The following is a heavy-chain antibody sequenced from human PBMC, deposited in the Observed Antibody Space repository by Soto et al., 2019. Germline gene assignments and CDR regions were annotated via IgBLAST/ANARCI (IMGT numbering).Heavy chain of an antibody. CDR1: GGSFSDYY. V-gene: IGHV4-34*01. Sequence: SETLCLTCAVSGGSFSDYYWSWLRQSPEKGLEWIGEIDHSGSTNYNPSLKRRGTISVGASKNQSSLKLSSVSAADTAVYYCARGPYDRGNWFDLWGQGTLVTVSS. CDR2: IDHSGST. J-gene: IGHJ5*01. D-gene: IGHD3-9*01. CDR3: ARGPYDRGNWFDL.